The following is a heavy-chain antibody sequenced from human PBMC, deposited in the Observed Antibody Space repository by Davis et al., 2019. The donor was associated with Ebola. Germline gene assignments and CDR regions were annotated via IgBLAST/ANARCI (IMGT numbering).Heavy chain of an antibody. J-gene: IGHJ4*02. Sequence: SETLSLTCTVSGGSISSGGYYWSWIRQHPGKGLEWIGYIYYSGSTNYNPSLKSRVTISVDTSKNQFSLKLSSVTAADTAVYYCARVEKAYYYGSGSYHTLYYFDYWGQGTLVTVSS. D-gene: IGHD3-10*01. CDR2: IYYSGST. CDR1: GGSISSGGYY. V-gene: IGHV4-61*08. CDR3: ARVEKAYYYGSGSYHTLYYFDY.